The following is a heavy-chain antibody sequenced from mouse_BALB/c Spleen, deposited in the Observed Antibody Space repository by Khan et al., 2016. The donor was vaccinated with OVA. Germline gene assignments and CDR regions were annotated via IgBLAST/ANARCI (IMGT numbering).Heavy chain of an antibody. CDR2: INPHIGET. CDR3: TRIYRSDFDY. J-gene: IGHJ2*01. V-gene: IGHV1-20*01. CDR1: GYSFTGYF. Sequence: MQLEESGPELVRPGASVKISCTASGYSFTGYFMNWVMQSHGRSLEWIGRINPHIGETFYNQRFKDKATLTVDESSSTAHMELRSLTPEDSAVYYCTRIYRSDFDYWGQGTTLTVSS. D-gene: IGHD1-1*01.